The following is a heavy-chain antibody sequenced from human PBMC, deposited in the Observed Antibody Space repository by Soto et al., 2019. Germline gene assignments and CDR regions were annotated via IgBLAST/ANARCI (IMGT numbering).Heavy chain of an antibody. V-gene: IGHV1-69*13. CDR3: ARAPFPYGWFDP. D-gene: IGHD3-16*01. Sequence: GASVKVSCKASGGTFSSYAISWVRQAPGQGLEWMGGIIPIFGTANYAQKFQGRVTITADESTSTAYMELSSLRSEDTAVYYCARAPFPYGWFDPWGQGTLVTVSS. CDR2: IIPIFGTA. J-gene: IGHJ5*02. CDR1: GGTFSSYA.